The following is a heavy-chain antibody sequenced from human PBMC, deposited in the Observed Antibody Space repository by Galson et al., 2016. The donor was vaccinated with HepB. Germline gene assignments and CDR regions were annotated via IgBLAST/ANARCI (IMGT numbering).Heavy chain of an antibody. D-gene: IGHD3-10*01. Sequence: SLRLSCAASGFTFSTYVMYWVRQAPGKGLEWVSSISGSAGTTDYADSVRGRFTISRDNSRNTLYLQMNSLRDEDTAVYYCAKLGVREGVDYWGQGTLVTVSS. CDR1: GFTFSTYV. CDR2: ISGSAGTT. J-gene: IGHJ4*02. V-gene: IGHV3-23*01. CDR3: AKLGVREGVDY.